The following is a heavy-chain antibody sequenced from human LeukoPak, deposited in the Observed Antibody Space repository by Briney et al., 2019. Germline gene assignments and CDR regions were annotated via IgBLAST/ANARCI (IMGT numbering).Heavy chain of an antibody. D-gene: IGHD6-13*01. CDR2: IYFSGST. V-gene: IGHV4-59*01. J-gene: IGHJ4*02. Sequence: SETLSLTCTVSGGSISSYYWSWIRQPPGKGLEWIGYIYFSGSTNYNPSLKSRVTISVDTSRNQFSLQLGSVTAADTAVYYCARTSHPHGSSWLFDYWGQGTLVTVSS. CDR3: ARTSHPHGSSWLFDY. CDR1: GGSISSYY.